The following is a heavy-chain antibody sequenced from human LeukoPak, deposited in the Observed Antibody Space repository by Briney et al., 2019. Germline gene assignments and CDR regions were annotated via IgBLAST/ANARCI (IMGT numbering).Heavy chain of an antibody. J-gene: IGHJ4*02. CDR2: INHSGST. CDR1: GGSFSGYY. V-gene: IGHV4-34*01. Sequence: SETLSLTCAVYGGSFSGYYWSWIRQPPGKGLEWIGEINHSGSTNYNPSLKGRVTISVDTSKNQFSLKLSSVTAADTAVYYCARNVVGATPCYFDYWGQGTLVTVSS. CDR3: ARNVVGATPCYFDY. D-gene: IGHD1-26*01.